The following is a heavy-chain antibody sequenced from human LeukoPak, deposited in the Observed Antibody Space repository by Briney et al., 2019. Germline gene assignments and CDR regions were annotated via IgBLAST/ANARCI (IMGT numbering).Heavy chain of an antibody. J-gene: IGHJ4*02. CDR1: GFTFSSYA. CDR3: AKSYSSSWFYFDY. Sequence: GGSLRLSCAASGFTFSSYAMSWVRQAPGKGLEWVSGISGSGSSTYYADSVKGRFTISRDNSKNTLYLQMNSLRAEDTAVYYCAKSYSSSWFYFDYWGQGTLVTVPS. CDR2: ISGSGSST. D-gene: IGHD6-13*01. V-gene: IGHV3-23*01.